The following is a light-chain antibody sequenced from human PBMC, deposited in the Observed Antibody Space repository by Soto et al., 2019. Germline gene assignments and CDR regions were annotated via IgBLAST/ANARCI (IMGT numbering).Light chain of an antibody. CDR2: DAS. J-gene: IGKJ5*01. Sequence: EIVLTQSPVTLSLSSGERATLSCRATQNIKSFLAWYQQKPGQAPRLLIYDASNRASGVPARFSGSGYGTDFTLIISSLEPEDASVYYCQQRDKWPITFGQGTRLEIK. CDR3: QQRDKWPIT. V-gene: IGKV3-11*01. CDR1: QNIKSF.